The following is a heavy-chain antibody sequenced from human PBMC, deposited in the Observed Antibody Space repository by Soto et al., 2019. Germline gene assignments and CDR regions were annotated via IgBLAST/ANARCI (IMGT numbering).Heavy chain of an antibody. D-gene: IGHD3-10*01. Sequence: SETLSLTCTVSGASISSSVYYWAWIRKPPGKGLEWIGSIYYSGSTYYNPSLKSRVTISVDTSKNQFSLILHSVTAADTAVYYCGYGSGTYSSFYGMDVWGQGTTVTVSS. CDR1: GASISSSVYY. J-gene: IGHJ6*02. CDR3: GYGSGTYSSFYGMDV. CDR2: IYYSGST. V-gene: IGHV4-39*01.